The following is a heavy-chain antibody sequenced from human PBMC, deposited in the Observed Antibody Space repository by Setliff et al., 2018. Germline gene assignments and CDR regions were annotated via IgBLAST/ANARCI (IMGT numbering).Heavy chain of an antibody. J-gene: IGHJ6*03. V-gene: IGHV4-38-2*02. CDR1: GYSINSGYY. CDR2: IYRDGNT. Sequence: SETLSLTCAVSGYSINSGYYWGWIRQSPGKGLEWIGSIYRDGNTYYNPSLRSRVTISVDTSKNQFSLNLSSVTAADSAVYYCARDGYGDDWNTFVDVYYYYMDVWGKGTTVTVSS. CDR3: ARDGYGDDWNTFVDVYYYYMDV. D-gene: IGHD5-18*01.